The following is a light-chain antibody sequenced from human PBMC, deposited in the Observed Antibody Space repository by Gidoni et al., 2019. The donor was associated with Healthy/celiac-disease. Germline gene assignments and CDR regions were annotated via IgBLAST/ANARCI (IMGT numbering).Light chain of an antibody. CDR1: QSISSW. J-gene: IGKJ1*01. CDR2: DAS. CDR3: QQYNSYSPT. V-gene: IGKV1-5*01. Sequence: DIQMTQSPSTLSASVGDRVTITCRASQSISSWLAWYQQKPGKAPKLLIYDASSLESGVPSRFSGSGSVTEFTLTICSLQPDDFATYYCQQYNSYSPTFGQGTKVEIK.